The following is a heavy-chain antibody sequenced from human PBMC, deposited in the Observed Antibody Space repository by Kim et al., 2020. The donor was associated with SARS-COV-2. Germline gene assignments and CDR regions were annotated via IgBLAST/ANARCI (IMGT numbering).Heavy chain of an antibody. CDR1: GFTFSDAW. D-gene: IGHD2-15*01. CDR3: TTERDCSGGSCQTD. Sequence: GSLRLSCAASGFTFSDAWMSWVRQAPGKGLEWVGRIKSKTDGGTTDCAAPVNGRFTISRDDSTNTLYLQMNSLKTEDTAVYYCTTERDCSGGSCQTDWGQGTLVTVSS. V-gene: IGHV3-15*05. J-gene: IGHJ4*02. CDR2: IKSKTDGGTT.